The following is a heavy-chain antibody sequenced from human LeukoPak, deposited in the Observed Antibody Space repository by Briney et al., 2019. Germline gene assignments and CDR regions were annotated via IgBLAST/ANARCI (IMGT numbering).Heavy chain of an antibody. CDR3: ARDRIQLWSGYWYFDL. J-gene: IGHJ2*01. CDR2: ISAYNGNT. D-gene: IGHD5-18*01. V-gene: IGHV1-18*04. CDR1: GYTFTSYG. Sequence: GASVKVSCKASGYTFTSYGISRVRQAPGQGLEWMEWISAYNGNTNYAQKLQGRVTMTTDTSTSTAYMELRSLRSDDTAVYYCARDRIQLWSGYWYFDLWGRGTLVTVFS.